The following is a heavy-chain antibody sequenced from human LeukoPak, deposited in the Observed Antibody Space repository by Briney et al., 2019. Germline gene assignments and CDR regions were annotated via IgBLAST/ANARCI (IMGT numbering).Heavy chain of an antibody. CDR3: VSGGDSGY. V-gene: IGHV3-7*03. J-gene: IGHJ4*02. CDR2: ITPAGSEK. Sequence: GGSLRLSCAASRFTFSTNWMGWVRQAPGKGLEWVASITPAGSEKYYANSMKGRFTISRDNAKNSLFLQMNSLRADDTGVYFCVSGGDSGYWGPGTLVTVSS. D-gene: IGHD2-21*02. CDR1: RFTFSTNW.